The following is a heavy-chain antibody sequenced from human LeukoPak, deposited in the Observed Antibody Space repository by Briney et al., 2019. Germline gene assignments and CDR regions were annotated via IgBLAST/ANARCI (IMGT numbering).Heavy chain of an antibody. CDR3: ARDLGGYSYGSHFDY. CDR2: IKNDGSEK. V-gene: IGHV3-7*01. J-gene: IGHJ4*02. CDR1: GFTFSSYW. D-gene: IGHD5-18*01. Sequence: GGSLRLSCAASGFTFSSYWMSWVRQAPGKGLEWVANIKNDGSEKYYVDSVKGRFTISRDNAKNSLYLQMNSLRAEDTAVYYCARDLGGYSYGSHFDYWGQGTLVTVSS.